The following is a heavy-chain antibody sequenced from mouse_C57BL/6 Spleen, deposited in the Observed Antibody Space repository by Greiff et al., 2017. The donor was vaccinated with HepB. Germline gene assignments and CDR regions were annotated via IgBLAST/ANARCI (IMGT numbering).Heavy chain of an antibody. CDR2: ISYDGSN. Sequence: ESGPGLVKPSQSLSLTCSVTGYSITSGYYWNWIRQFPGNKLEWMGYISYDGSNNYNPSLKNRISITRDTSKNQFFLKLNSVTTEDTATYYCAREGDGGYWYFDVWGTGTTVTVSS. D-gene: IGHD2-3*01. CDR3: AREGDGGYWYFDV. CDR1: GYSITSGYY. V-gene: IGHV3-6*01. J-gene: IGHJ1*03.